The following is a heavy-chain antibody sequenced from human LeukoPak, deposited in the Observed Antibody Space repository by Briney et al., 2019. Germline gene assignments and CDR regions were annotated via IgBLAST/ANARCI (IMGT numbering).Heavy chain of an antibody. V-gene: IGHV4-61*02. D-gene: IGHD2-15*01. CDR3: ARVLCSGGSCYTDY. J-gene: IGHJ4*02. CDR2: IYTSGST. CDR1: GGSISSGSYY. Sequence: TLSLTCTVSGGSISSGSYYWSWSRQPAGKGLEWIGRIYTSGSTNYNPSLKSRVTLSVDTSKNQFSLKLSSVTAADTAVYYCARVLCSGGSCYTDYWGQGTLVTVSS.